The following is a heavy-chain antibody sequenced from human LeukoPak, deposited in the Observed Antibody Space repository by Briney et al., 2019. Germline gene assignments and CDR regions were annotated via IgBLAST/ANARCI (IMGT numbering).Heavy chain of an antibody. Sequence: SETLSLTCTVSGGSLSSGSYYWSWIRQPAGKGLEWIGRIYTSGSTNYNPSLKSRVTISVDTSKNQFSLKLSSVTAADTAVYYCARGLRYFDWLPRGEFDYWGQGTLVTVSS. J-gene: IGHJ4*02. CDR2: IYTSGST. CDR1: GGSLSSGSYY. V-gene: IGHV4-61*02. CDR3: ARGLRYFDWLPRGEFDY. D-gene: IGHD3-9*01.